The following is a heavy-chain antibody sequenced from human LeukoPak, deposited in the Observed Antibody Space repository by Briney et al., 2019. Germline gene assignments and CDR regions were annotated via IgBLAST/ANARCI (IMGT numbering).Heavy chain of an antibody. CDR1: GGSISSSSYY. D-gene: IGHD3-22*01. CDR3: ARHAHCYDSSGYYYFDY. CDR2: IYYSGST. Sequence: SETLSLTCTVSGGSISSSSYYWGWIRQPPGKGLEWIGTIYYSGSTYYNPSLKSRVTISVDTSKNQFSLKLSSVTAADTAVYYCARHAHCYDSSGYYYFDYWGQGTLVTVSS. J-gene: IGHJ4*02. V-gene: IGHV4-39*01.